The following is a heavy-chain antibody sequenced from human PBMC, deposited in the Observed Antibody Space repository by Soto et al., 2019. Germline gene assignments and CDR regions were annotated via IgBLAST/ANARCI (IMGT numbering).Heavy chain of an antibody. Sequence: QLQLVQSGAEVEKPGASVKVSCQASGYNFNTYDINWVRQATGKGLEWMGWMSPSTTNTAYAQKFQGRVTMTWDTSRSTAYMELNSLTSDDTAVYYCARGITQGFDYWGQGTPVTVSS. CDR2: MSPSTTNT. CDR1: GYNFNTYD. CDR3: ARGITQGFDY. V-gene: IGHV1-8*02. J-gene: IGHJ4*02.